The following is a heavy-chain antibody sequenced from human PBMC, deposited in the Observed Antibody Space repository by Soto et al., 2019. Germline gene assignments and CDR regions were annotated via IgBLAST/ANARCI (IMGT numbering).Heavy chain of an antibody. CDR2: INIEGTSA. CDR3: AAGLWPRRSGTALNP. J-gene: IGHJ5*02. CDR1: GFTFSRYW. D-gene: IGHD1-7*01. V-gene: IGHV3-74*01. Sequence: EVQVVESGGGLVQPGGSLRLSCAASGFTFSRYWMHWVRQVPGKGLVWVSRINIEGTSATYADSVKGRFTISRDNARNTLLLQMNSRRAEDSAVDYCAAGLWPRRSGTALNPWGQGTLVIVSS.